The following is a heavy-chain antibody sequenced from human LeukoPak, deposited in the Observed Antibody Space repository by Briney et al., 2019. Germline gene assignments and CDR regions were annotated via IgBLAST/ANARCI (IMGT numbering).Heavy chain of an antibody. CDR3: AREKVVLAATHYYGMDV. CDR1: GDRVSNNNAA. J-gene: IGHJ6*02. CDR2: TYYRSKWYN. V-gene: IGHV6-1*01. Sequence: SQTLSLTCAISGDRVSNNNAAWSWIRQSPSRGFEWVGRTYYRSKWYNYYAGSVKSRIIFNPDTSKNQFSLHLNSVTPEDTAVYYCAREKVVLAATHYYGMDVWGQGTTVTVSS. D-gene: IGHD2-15*01.